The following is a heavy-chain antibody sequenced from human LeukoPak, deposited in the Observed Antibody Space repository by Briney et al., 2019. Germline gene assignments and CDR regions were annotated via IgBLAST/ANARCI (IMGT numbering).Heavy chain of an antibody. CDR3: ARSTGSYSESDAFDI. J-gene: IGHJ3*02. Sequence: PGGSLRLSCAASGFTVSSNYMSWVRQAPGKGLEWVSVIYSGGSTYYADSVKGRFTISRDNSKNTLYLQMNSLRAEDTAVYYCARSTGSYSESDAFDIWGQGTMVTASS. CDR2: IYSGGST. D-gene: IGHD1-26*01. V-gene: IGHV3-53*01. CDR1: GFTVSSNY.